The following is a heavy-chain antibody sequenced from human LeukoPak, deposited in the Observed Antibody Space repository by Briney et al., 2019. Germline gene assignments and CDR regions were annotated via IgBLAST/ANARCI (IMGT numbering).Heavy chain of an antibody. CDR1: GYTFTSYG. CDR2: ISAYNGNT. D-gene: IGHD6-19*01. Sequence: ASVKVSCKASGYTFTSYGISWVRQAPGQGLEWMGWISAYNGNTNYPQKLQGRVTMTTDTSTSTAYMELRRLRSDDTAVYYCAREPSGRAVAGSWGQGTLVTVSS. V-gene: IGHV1-18*01. J-gene: IGHJ4*02. CDR3: AREPSGRAVAGS.